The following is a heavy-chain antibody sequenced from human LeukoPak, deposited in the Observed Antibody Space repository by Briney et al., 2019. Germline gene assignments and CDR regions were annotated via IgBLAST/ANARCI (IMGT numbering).Heavy chain of an antibody. V-gene: IGHV4-39*07. CDR1: GGSISSNYY. D-gene: IGHD1-26*01. J-gene: IGHJ6*03. Sequence: PSETLSLTCTVSGGSISSNYYWGWIRQPPGKGLEWIGSIYYSGSTYYNPSLKSRVTISVDTSKNQFSLKLSSVTAADTAVYYCARARWELPPYYYYYMDVWGKGTTVTVSS. CDR2: IYYSGST. CDR3: ARARWELPPYYYYYMDV.